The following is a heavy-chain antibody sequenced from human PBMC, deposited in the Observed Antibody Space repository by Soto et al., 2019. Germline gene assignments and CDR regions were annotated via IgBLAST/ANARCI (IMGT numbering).Heavy chain of an antibody. CDR1: GFTFSSYG. D-gene: IGHD2-15*01. V-gene: IGHV3-30*18. Sequence: EGSLRLSCAASGFTFSSYGMHWVRQAPGKGLEWVAVISYDGSNKYYADSVKGRFTISRDNSKNTLYLQMNSLRAEDTAVYYCAKLGYCSGGSCPDGAQGFDPWGQGTLVTVSS. CDR2: ISYDGSNK. CDR3: AKLGYCSGGSCPDGAQGFDP. J-gene: IGHJ5*02.